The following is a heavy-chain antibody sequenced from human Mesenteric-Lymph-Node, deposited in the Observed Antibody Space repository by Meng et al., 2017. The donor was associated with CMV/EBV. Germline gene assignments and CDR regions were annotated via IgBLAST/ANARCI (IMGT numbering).Heavy chain of an antibody. D-gene: IGHD6-25*01. CDR1: GFTFSSCS. V-gene: IGHV3-74*01. CDR3: ATERPLSTSFDY. J-gene: IGHJ4*02. Sequence: GESLKISCAASGFTFSSCSMHWVRQAPGKGLEWVSRINDDGSSTTYADSVTRRFTISRDNAKNTLYLQMNSLRVEDTAVYYFATERPLSTSFDYWGQGTLVTVSS. CDR2: INDDGSST.